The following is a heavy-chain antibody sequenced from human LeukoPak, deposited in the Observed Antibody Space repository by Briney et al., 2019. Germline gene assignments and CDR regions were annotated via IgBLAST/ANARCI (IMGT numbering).Heavy chain of an antibody. CDR1: GFTFSSYA. J-gene: IGHJ4*02. CDR3: AKDLHSSSWCGG. CDR2: ISGSGGST. V-gene: IGHV3-23*01. D-gene: IGHD6-13*01. Sequence: GSLRLSCAASGFTFSSYAMSWVRQAPGKGLEWVSAISGSGGSTYYADSVKGRFTISRDNSKNTLYLQMNSLRAEDTAVYYCAKDLHSSSWCGGWGQGTLVTVSS.